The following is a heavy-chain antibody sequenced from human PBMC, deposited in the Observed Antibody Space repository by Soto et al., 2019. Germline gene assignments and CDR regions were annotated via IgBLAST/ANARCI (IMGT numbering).Heavy chain of an antibody. CDR3: AKDRRPNYYYGMDV. Sequence: QVQLVESGGGVVQPGRSLRLSCAASGFTFSSYGMHWVRQAPGKGLEWVAVISYDGSNKYYADSVKGRFTISRDNSKNTLYLQMHSLRAEDTAVYYCAKDRRPNYYYGMDVWGQGTKVTVSS. J-gene: IGHJ6*02. D-gene: IGHD6-25*01. CDR1: GFTFSSYG. CDR2: ISYDGSNK. V-gene: IGHV3-30*18.